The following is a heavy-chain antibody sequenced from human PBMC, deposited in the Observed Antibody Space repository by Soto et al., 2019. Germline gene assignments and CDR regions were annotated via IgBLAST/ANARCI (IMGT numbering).Heavy chain of an antibody. CDR2: IYYSGST. Sequence: QVQLQESGPGLVKPSQTLSLTCTVSGGSISSGGYYWSWIRQHPGKGLEWIGYIYYSGSTYYNPSLKSRVTISVDTSKNQFSLKLSSVSAADTAVYYCARGGVWKRWLQLGGAFDIWGQGTMVTVSS. CDR1: GGSISSGGYY. D-gene: IGHD5-12*01. V-gene: IGHV4-31*03. CDR3: ARGGVWKRWLQLGGAFDI. J-gene: IGHJ3*02.